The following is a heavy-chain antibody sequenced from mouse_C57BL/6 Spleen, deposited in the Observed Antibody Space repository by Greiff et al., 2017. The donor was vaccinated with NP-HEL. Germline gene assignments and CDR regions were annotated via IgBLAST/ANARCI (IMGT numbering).Heavy chain of an antibody. CDR1: GYTFTSYW. Sequence: QVQLQQPGAELVRPGTSVKLSCKASGYTFTSYWMHWVKQRPGQGLEWIGVIDPSDSYTNYNHKFKGKATLTVDTSSSTAYMQLSSLTSEDSAVYYCARGPIYYDSSGFAYWGQGTLVTVSA. J-gene: IGHJ3*01. CDR3: ARGPIYYDSSGFAY. CDR2: IDPSDSYT. D-gene: IGHD2-4*01. V-gene: IGHV1-59*01.